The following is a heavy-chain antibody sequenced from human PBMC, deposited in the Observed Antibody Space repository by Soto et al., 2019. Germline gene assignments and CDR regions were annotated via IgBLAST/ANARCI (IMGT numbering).Heavy chain of an antibody. D-gene: IGHD5-18*01. Sequence: GGSLRLSCAASGFTVSSNYMSWVRQAPGKGLEWVSVIYSGGSTYYADSVKGRFTISRDNSKNTLYLQMNSLRAEDTAVYYCARDQRGYSYGYDYWGQGTLVTVSS. CDR1: GFTVSSNY. V-gene: IGHV3-66*01. J-gene: IGHJ4*02. CDR2: IYSGGST. CDR3: ARDQRGYSYGYDY.